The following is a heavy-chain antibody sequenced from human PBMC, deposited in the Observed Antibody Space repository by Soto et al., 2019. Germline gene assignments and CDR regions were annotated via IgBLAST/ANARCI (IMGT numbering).Heavy chain of an antibody. V-gene: IGHV3-23*01. CDR3: AKGIA. D-gene: IGHD2-15*01. Sequence: EVQLLESGGGLVQPGGSLRLSCAASGFTFRSYAMSWVRQAPGKGLEWVSVIADSRDRTYYADSVKGRFTISRDNSKNTLYLQMHNLRAEDTATYYCAKGIAWGQRTRVTVSS. J-gene: IGHJ5*02. CDR1: GFTFRSYA. CDR2: IADSRDRT.